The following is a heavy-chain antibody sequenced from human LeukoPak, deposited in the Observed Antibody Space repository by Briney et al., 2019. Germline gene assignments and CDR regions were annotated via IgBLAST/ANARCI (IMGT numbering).Heavy chain of an antibody. D-gene: IGHD3-3*01. Sequence: ASVKVSCKVSGYTLTELSMHWVRQAPGKGLEWMGGFDPEDGETIYAQKFQGRVTMTEDTSTDTAYMELSSLRSEDTAVYYCATVSIFGVPPRGDAFDIWGQGTMVTVSS. V-gene: IGHV1-24*01. CDR2: FDPEDGET. CDR1: GYTLTELS. J-gene: IGHJ3*02. CDR3: ATVSIFGVPPRGDAFDI.